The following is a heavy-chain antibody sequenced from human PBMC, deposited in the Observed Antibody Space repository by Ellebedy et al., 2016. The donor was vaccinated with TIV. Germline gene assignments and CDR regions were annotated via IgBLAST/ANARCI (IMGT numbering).Heavy chain of an antibody. V-gene: IGHV1-3*01. CDR3: ARVTNYAFDL. CDR1: GFTFKHYA. Sequence: ASVKVSXXASGFTFKHYAIHCVRQPPGQRLEWMGWINADNGNTEYSQKFQGRVTITRDKSASTAYMELSSLSSEDTAVYFCARVTNYAFDLWGQGTVVTVSS. CDR2: INADNGNT. D-gene: IGHD5-24*01. J-gene: IGHJ3*01.